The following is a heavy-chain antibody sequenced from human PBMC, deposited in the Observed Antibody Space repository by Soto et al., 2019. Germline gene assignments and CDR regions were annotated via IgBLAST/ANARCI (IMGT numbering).Heavy chain of an antibody. J-gene: IGHJ4*02. CDR3: AKEDY. CDR2: ISYDGSNK. V-gene: IGHV3-30*18. CDR1: GFTFSSYG. Sequence: QVQLVESGGGVVQPGRSLRLSCAASGFTFSSYGMHWVRQAPGKGLEWVAVISYDGSNKYYADSVKGRFTISRDNSKNTLYLQMNSLRAEETAVYYCAKEDYWGQGTLVTVSS.